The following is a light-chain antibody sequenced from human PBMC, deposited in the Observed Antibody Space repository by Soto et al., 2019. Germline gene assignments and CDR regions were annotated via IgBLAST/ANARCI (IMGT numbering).Light chain of an antibody. J-gene: IGLJ2*01. Sequence: SYELTQPPSVSVSPGQPASITCSGAKLGEKYVYWYQQRPGQSPGLVMSEDNERPSGIPERFSGSNSGNTATLTISGAQAVDEADYYCQAWDSSTVVFGGGTKVTVL. CDR3: QAWDSSTVV. V-gene: IGLV3-1*01. CDR2: EDN. CDR1: KLGEKY.